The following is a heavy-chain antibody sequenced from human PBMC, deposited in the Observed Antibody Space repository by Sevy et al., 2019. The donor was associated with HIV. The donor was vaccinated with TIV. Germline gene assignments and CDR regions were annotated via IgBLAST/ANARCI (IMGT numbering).Heavy chain of an antibody. Sequence: SETLSLTCTVSGGSISSSSYYWRWIRQPPGKGLEWIGSIYYSGSTYYNPSLKSRVTISVDTSKNQFSLKLSSVTAADTAVYYCARNYGDDYSGRWNYYYGMDVWGQGTTVTVSS. V-gene: IGHV4-39*01. J-gene: IGHJ6*02. CDR3: ARNYGDDYSGRWNYYYGMDV. D-gene: IGHD4-17*01. CDR2: IYYSGST. CDR1: GGSISSSSYY.